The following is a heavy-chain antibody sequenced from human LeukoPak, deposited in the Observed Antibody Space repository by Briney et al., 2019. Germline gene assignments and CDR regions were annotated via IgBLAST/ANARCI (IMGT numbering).Heavy chain of an antibody. Sequence: GGSLRLSCAASGFTFSSHSMNWVRQAPGKGLEWVSSISSSSSDIYYTDSVKGRFTISRDNAKNSLYLQMNSLRAEDTAVYYCARQRSGSSDYWGQGTLVTVSS. V-gene: IGHV3-21*01. CDR3: ARQRSGSSDY. D-gene: IGHD1-26*01. CDR2: ISSSSSDI. CDR1: GFTFSSHS. J-gene: IGHJ4*02.